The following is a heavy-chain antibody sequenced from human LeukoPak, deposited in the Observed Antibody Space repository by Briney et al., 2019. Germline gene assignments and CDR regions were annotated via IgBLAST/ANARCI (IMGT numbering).Heavy chain of an antibody. D-gene: IGHD5-18*01. CDR2: IKQDGSEK. V-gene: IGHV3-7*01. J-gene: IGHJ3*02. Sequence: GGSLRLSCAASGFTFSSYWMSWVRQAPGKGLEWVANIKQDGSEKYYVDSVKGRFTISRDNAKNSLYLQMNSLRAEDTAVYYCARSYSYGGAVIKVMSAFDIWGQGTMVTVSS. CDR3: ARSYSYGGAVIKVMSAFDI. CDR1: GFTFSSYW.